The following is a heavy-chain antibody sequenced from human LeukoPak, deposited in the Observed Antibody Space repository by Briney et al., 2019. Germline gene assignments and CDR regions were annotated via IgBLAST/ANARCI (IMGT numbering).Heavy chain of an antibody. J-gene: IGHJ4*02. CDR1: GFTFSSYE. D-gene: IGHD6-13*01. V-gene: IGHV3-66*01. CDR2: IYSGGST. Sequence: PGGSLRLSCAASGFTFSSYEMNWVRQAPGKGLEWVSVIYSGGSTYYADSVKGRFTISRDNSKNTLYLQMNSLRAEDTAVYYCARDRIAAAGTVYFDYWGQGTLVTVSS. CDR3: ARDRIAAAGTVYFDY.